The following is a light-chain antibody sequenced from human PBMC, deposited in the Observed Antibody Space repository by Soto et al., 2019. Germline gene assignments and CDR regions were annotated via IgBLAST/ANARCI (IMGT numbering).Light chain of an antibody. V-gene: IGLV2-14*01. CDR2: EVS. CDR3: LSKTSSISYV. Sequence: QSVLTQPASVSGSPGQSITISCTGTTSDVGGYNYVSWYQRHPGKVPKLLIHEVSNRPSGVSNRFSGSKSGNTASLTISGLQAEDEADYYCLSKTSSISYVFGTGTKVTVL. J-gene: IGLJ1*01. CDR1: TSDVGGYNY.